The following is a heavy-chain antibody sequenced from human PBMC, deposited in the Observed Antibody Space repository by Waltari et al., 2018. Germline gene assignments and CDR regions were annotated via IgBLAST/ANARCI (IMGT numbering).Heavy chain of an antibody. CDR2: SYHSGSN. V-gene: IGHV4-38-2*01. CDR3: ARHPDYGSGRFSY. CDR1: GYSISSGYY. Sequence: VQLQESGPGLVKPSETLSLTCGVSGYSISSGYYWGWIRQPPGKGLEWIGSSYHSGSNYYNPSLKSRVTISVDTSKNQFSLKLSSVTAADTAVYYCARHPDYGSGRFSYWGQGTLVTVSS. D-gene: IGHD3-10*01. J-gene: IGHJ4*02.